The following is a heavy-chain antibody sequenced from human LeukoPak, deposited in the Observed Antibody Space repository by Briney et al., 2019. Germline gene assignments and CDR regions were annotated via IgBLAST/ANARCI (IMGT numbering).Heavy chain of an antibody. J-gene: IGHJ6*03. CDR1: GGSISSYY. CDR2: IYYSGST. V-gene: IGHV4-59*01. D-gene: IGHD2-21*02. Sequence: SETLSLTCTVSGGSISSYYWSWIRQPPGKGLEWIGYIYYSGSTNYNPSLKSRVTISVDTSKNQFSLKLSSVTAADTAVYYCARVCGGDLNYYCYYMDVWGKGTTVTVSS. CDR3: ARVCGGDLNYYCYYMDV.